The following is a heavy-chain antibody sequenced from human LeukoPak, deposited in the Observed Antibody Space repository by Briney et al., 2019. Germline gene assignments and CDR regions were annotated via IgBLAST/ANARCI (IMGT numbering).Heavy chain of an antibody. CDR1: GFTFSSYA. D-gene: IGHD3-22*01. V-gene: IGHV3-23*01. J-gene: IGHJ4*02. CDR3: ARSKGVYYYDSSGYYFDY. Sequence: PGGSLRLSCAASGFTFSSYAMSWVRQAPGKGLEWVSAISGSGGSTYYADSVKGRFTISRDNSKNTLYLQMNSLRAEDTAVYYCARSKGVYYYDSSGYYFDYWGQGTLVTVSS. CDR2: ISGSGGST.